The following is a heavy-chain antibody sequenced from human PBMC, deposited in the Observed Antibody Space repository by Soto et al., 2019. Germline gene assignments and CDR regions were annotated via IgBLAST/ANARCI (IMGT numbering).Heavy chain of an antibody. CDR1: VFTFSSHA. J-gene: IGHJ6*02. Sequence: GGSLRLSCAASVFTFSSHAMSWVRQAPGKGLEWVSTISSGGDNTYSADSVKGRFTISRDNSKNTLYLQMNSLRAEDTAVYYWGNYFDWYRSGRYVMDLCGQRTTV. CDR2: ISSGGDNT. V-gene: IGHV3-23*01. CDR3: GNYFDWYRSGRYVMDL. D-gene: IGHD6-19*01.